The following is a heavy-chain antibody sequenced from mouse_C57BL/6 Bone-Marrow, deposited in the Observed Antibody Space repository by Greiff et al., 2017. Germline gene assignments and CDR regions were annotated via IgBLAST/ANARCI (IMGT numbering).Heavy chain of an antibody. CDR3: ASLSTVVVPMDY. Sequence: VQLQQSGPGLVQPSQSLSITCTVSGFSLTSYGVHWARQSPGKGLEWLGVIWSGGSTDYNAAFISRLSISKDNSKSQVFFKMNSLQADDTAIYYCASLSTVVVPMDYWGQGTSVTVSS. CDR1: GFSLTSYG. CDR2: IWSGGST. D-gene: IGHD1-1*01. J-gene: IGHJ4*01. V-gene: IGHV2-2*01.